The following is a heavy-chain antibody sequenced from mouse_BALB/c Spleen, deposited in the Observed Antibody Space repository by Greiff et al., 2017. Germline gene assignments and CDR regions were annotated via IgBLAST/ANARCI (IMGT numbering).Heavy chain of an antibody. Sequence: EVQLVESGGGLVQPGGSLKLSCAASGFTFSSYTMSWVRQTPEKRLEWVAYICNGGGSTYYPDTVKGRFTISRDNAKNTLYLQMSSLKSEDTAMYYCARQNYRYDGYAMDYWGQGTSVTVSS. J-gene: IGHJ4*01. D-gene: IGHD2-14*01. CDR3: ARQNYRYDGYAMDY. CDR2: ICNGGGST. V-gene: IGHV5-12-2*01. CDR1: GFTFSSYT.